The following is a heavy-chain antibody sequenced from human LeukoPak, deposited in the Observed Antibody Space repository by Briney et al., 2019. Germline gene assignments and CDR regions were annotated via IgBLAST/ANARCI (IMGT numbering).Heavy chain of an antibody. Sequence: ESLKISCQGFGFSFSRYWIGWVRQMPGRGLEWMGIIYCGDSDTRYGPSFQGQVTISADRSTSTAYLQWSSLKASDTAIYYCARSALSSGSLYYFEYWGQGTLVTVSS. J-gene: IGHJ4*02. V-gene: IGHV5-51*01. D-gene: IGHD1-26*01. CDR3: ARSALSSGSLYYFEY. CDR2: IYCGDSDT. CDR1: GFSFSRYW.